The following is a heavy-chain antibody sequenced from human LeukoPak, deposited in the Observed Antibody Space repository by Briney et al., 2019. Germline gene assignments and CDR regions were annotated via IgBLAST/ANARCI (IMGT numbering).Heavy chain of an antibody. CDR3: AAASGSRTGTYYYYYYMDV. J-gene: IGHJ6*03. D-gene: IGHD1-14*01. V-gene: IGHV1-58*02. CDR2: IVVGSGNT. CDR1: GFTFTSSA. Sequence: SVKVSCKASGFTFTSSAMQWVRQARGQRLEWIGWIVVGSGNTNYAQKFQERVTITRDMSTSTAYMELSSLRSEDTAVYHCAAASGSRTGTYYYYYYMDVWGKGTTVTVSS.